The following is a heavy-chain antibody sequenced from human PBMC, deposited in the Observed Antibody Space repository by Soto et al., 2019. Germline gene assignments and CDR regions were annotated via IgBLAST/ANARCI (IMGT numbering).Heavy chain of an antibody. CDR3: ARASYYDILTGPGGNPDY. V-gene: IGHV5-51*01. CDR2: IYPGDSDT. Sequence: GESLKISCKGSGYSFTSYWIGWVRQMPGKGLEWMGIIYPGDSDTRYSPSFQGQVTISADKSISTAYLQWSSLKASDTAMYYCARASYYDILTGPGGNPDYWGQGTLVTVSS. J-gene: IGHJ4*02. CDR1: GYSFTSYW. D-gene: IGHD3-9*01.